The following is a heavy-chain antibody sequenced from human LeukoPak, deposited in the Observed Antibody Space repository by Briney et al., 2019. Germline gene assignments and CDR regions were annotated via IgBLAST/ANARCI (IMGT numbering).Heavy chain of an antibody. Sequence: SDTLSLTRTVSGGSISYYFWSWFRQSPGKGLEWIGNIHYSGTNTYNPSLESRLRMSVDTSKNQFSLTLHSATAADTAGYYCVRQKAVNADFEYWGQGTLVTVAS. CDR3: VRQKAVNADFEY. J-gene: IGHJ4*02. D-gene: IGHD2-8*01. CDR1: GGSISYYF. CDR2: IHYSGTN. V-gene: IGHV4-59*08.